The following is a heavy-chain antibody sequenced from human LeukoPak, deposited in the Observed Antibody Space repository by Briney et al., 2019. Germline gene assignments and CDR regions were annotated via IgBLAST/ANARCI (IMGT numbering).Heavy chain of an antibody. CDR1: GFTFSSYS. CDR2: ISSSSYI. Sequence: GGSLRLSCAASGFTFSSYSMNWVRQAPGKGLEWVSSISSSSYIYYADSVKGRFTISRDNAKNSLYLQMNSLRAEDTAVYYCARPAGWELLTGAFDYWGQGTLVTVSS. V-gene: IGHV3-21*01. J-gene: IGHJ4*02. CDR3: ARPAGWELLTGAFDY. D-gene: IGHD1-26*01.